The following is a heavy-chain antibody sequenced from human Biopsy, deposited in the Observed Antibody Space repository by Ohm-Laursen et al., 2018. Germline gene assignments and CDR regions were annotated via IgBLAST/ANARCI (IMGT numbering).Heavy chain of an antibody. J-gene: IGHJ4*02. CDR2: IYLDGNT. Sequence: SLRLSCAASGFTVSTTYMSWVRQAPGKGLEWVSIIYLDGNTYYTDSVKGRFTISRDNSKNALYLQMNSLRPADTAKSYCVRGRAYWGQGTLVTVSS. CDR1: GFTVSTTY. V-gene: IGHV3-53*01. CDR3: VRGRAY.